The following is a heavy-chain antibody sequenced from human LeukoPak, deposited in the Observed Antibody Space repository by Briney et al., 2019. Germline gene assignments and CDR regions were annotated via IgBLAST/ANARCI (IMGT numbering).Heavy chain of an antibody. CDR2: IYYTGST. D-gene: IGHD4-17*01. V-gene: IGHV4-59*08. J-gene: IGHJ4*02. Sequence: SETLSLTCTVSGXSISNYYWSWIRQPPGKGLEWIGYIYYTGSTNYNPSLRSRVTISVDTSKNQFSLRLSSVTATDTAVYYCATGGIGDYYFDYWGQGTLVTVSS. CDR1: GXSISNYY. CDR3: ATGGIGDYYFDY.